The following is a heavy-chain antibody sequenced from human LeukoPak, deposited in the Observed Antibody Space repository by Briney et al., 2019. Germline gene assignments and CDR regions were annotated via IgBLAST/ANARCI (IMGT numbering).Heavy chain of an antibody. V-gene: IGHV4-39*01. CDR1: GGSISSSSYY. CDR3: ARHGLRLLESGRRSYYYYMDV. J-gene: IGHJ6*03. D-gene: IGHD3-3*01. Sequence: PSETLSLTCTVSGGSISSSSYYWGRIRQPPGKGLEWIGSIYYSGSTYYNPSLKSRVTISVDTSKNQFSLKLSSVTAADTAVYYCARHGLRLLESGRRSYYYYMDVWGKGTTVTVSS. CDR2: IYYSGST.